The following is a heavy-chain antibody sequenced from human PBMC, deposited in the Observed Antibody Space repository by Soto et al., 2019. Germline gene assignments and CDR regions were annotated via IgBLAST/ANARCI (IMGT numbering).Heavy chain of an antibody. CDR3: ARNGSYYDFWSGYYFGGGMDV. CDR1: GGSISSYY. J-gene: IGHJ6*02. D-gene: IGHD3-3*01. V-gene: IGHV4-4*07. CDR2: IYTSGST. Sequence: SETLSLTCTVSGGSISSYYWSWIRQPAGKGLEWIGRIYTSGSTNYNPSLKSRVTISVDTSKNQFSLKLSSVTAADTAVYYCARNGSYYDFWSGYYFGGGMDVWGQGTMVTVSS.